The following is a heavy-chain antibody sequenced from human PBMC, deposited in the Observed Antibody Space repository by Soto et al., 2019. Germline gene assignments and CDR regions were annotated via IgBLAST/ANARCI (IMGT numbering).Heavy chain of an antibody. CDR1: GFTFSSYG. CDR2: ISKTGTTT. V-gene: IGHV3-48*02. CDR3: ARDGYCVSPTCACLPDV. J-gene: IGHJ6*04. D-gene: IGHD2-2*03. Sequence: EVQLVESGGDLVQPGGSLRLSCVASGFTFSSYGMNWVRQGPGKGLEWLSSISKTGTTTYYADSVRGRFTISRDNAKNSLYLQMNRLRDEDVAVYYCARDGYCVSPTCACLPDVWGKGTTVPVSS.